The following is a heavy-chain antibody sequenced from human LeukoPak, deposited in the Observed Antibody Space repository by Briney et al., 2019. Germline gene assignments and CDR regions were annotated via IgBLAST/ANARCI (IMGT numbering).Heavy chain of an antibody. CDR1: GYTFTSYG. D-gene: IGHD3-22*01. CDR2: ISAYNGNT. V-gene: IGHV1-18*01. CDR3: AREADYYDSSGYPDY. Sequence: ASEKVSCKASGYTFTSYGISWVRQAPGQGLEWMGWISAYNGNTNYAQKLQGRVTMTTDTSTSTAYMELRSLRSDDTAVYYCAREADYYDSSGYPDYWGQGTLVTVSS. J-gene: IGHJ4*02.